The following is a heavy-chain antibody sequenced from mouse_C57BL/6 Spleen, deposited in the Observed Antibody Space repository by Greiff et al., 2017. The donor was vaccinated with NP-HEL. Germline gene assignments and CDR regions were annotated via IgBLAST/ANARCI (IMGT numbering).Heavy chain of an antibody. CDR2: IYPRDGST. V-gene: IGHV1-78*01. D-gene: IGHD1-1*01. J-gene: IGHJ4*01. CDR1: GYTFTDHT. CDR3: ARGGLLPYYAMDY. Sequence: VKLMESNAELVKPGASVKISCKVSGYTFTDHTIHWMKQRPEQGLEWIGYIYPRDGSTKYNEKFKGKATLTADKSSSTAYMQLNSLTSEDSAVYFCARGGLLPYYAMDYWGQGTSVTVSS.